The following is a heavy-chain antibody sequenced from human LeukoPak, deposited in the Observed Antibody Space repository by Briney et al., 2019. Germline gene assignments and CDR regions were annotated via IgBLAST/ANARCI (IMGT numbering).Heavy chain of an antibody. Sequence: PGASLRLSCAAFGFTLSNYAMSWVRQAPGKGLEWVSSISGSGGSTYEAENVKGRFTISRDNSKNTLYLQMNSLRDEDTATYHCAAGYSSGWYVRYFDYWGQGTLVTVSS. CDR3: AAGYSSGWYVRYFDY. V-gene: IGHV3-23*01. D-gene: IGHD6-19*01. CDR2: ISGSGGST. J-gene: IGHJ4*02. CDR1: GFTLSNYA.